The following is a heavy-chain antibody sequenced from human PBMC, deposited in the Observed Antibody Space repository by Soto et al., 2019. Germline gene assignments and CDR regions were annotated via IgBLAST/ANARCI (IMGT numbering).Heavy chain of an antibody. D-gene: IGHD3-3*01. Sequence: ASVKVSCKASGYTFTSYDINWVRQATGQGLEWMGWMNPNSGNTGYAQKFQGRVTMTRNTSISTAYMELSSLRSEDTAVYYCARGPRQWDFWSGYYYYFDYWGQGTLVTVSS. V-gene: IGHV1-8*01. CDR2: MNPNSGNT. CDR3: ARGPRQWDFWSGYYYYFDY. CDR1: GYTFTSYD. J-gene: IGHJ4*02.